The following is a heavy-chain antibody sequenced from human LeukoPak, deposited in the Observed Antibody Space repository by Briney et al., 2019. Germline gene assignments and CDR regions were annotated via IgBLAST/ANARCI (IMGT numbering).Heavy chain of an antibody. Sequence: TSETLSLTCAVYGGSFSGYYWSWIRQPPGKGLEWIGEINHSGSTNYNPSLKSRVTISVDTSKNQFSLKLSSVTAADTAVYYCARDFGDYRVDYWGQGTLVTVSS. D-gene: IGHD4-17*01. CDR2: INHSGST. V-gene: IGHV4-34*01. J-gene: IGHJ4*02. CDR1: GGSFSGYY. CDR3: ARDFGDYRVDY.